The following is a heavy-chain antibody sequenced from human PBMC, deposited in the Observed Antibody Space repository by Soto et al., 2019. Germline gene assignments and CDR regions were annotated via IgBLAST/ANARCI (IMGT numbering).Heavy chain of an antibody. CDR1: GGSIRSGGCY. Sequence: SETQSLTCTVSGGSIRSGGCYWSWIRQHSEKGLEWIGYMHYSGIAYYNPSLTTRVTISVDTSKNQFSLKLSSVTAADTAVYYCARYYFDNSGYSNWFDPWGRGTLVTVSS. CDR2: MHYSGIA. J-gene: IGHJ5*02. CDR3: ARYYFDNSGYSNWFDP. D-gene: IGHD3-22*01. V-gene: IGHV4-31*03.